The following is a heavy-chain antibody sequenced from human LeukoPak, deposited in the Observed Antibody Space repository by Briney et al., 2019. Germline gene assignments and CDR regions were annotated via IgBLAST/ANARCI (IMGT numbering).Heavy chain of an antibody. CDR1: GFTFSRYS. Sequence: GGSLRLSCAASGFTFSRYSMNWVRQAPGKGLEWVSVLYTGGGTDHADSVKGRFTISRDNSKNTLSLQMNSLRVEDTAIYYCTRSGYRHPYHFDSWGQGTLVTVSS. V-gene: IGHV3-53*01. D-gene: IGHD3-22*01. CDR3: TRSGYRHPYHFDS. CDR2: LYTGGGT. J-gene: IGHJ4*02.